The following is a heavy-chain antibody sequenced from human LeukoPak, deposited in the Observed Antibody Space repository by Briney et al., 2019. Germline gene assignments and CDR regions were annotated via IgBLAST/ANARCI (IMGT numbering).Heavy chain of an antibody. Sequence: PSQTLSLTCTVSGGSISSSSYYWGWIRQPPGKGLEWIGSIYYSGSTYYNPSLKSRVTISVDTSKNQFSLKLSSVTAADTAVYYCARDPGVYVWGSYGYYFDYWGQGTLVTVSS. J-gene: IGHJ4*02. CDR3: ARDPGVYVWGSYGYYFDY. V-gene: IGHV4-39*07. CDR1: GGSISSSSYY. CDR2: IYYSGST. D-gene: IGHD3-16*01.